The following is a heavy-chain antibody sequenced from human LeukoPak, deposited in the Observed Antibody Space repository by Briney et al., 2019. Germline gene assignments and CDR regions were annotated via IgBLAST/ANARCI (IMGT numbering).Heavy chain of an antibody. V-gene: IGHV1-18*01. D-gene: IGHD3-10*01. CDR2: ISAYNGNT. J-gene: IGHJ4*02. Sequence: ASVKVSCKASGYTFTSYGISWVRQAPGQGLEWMGWISAYNGNTNYAQKLQGRVTMTTDTSTSTAYMELRSLRSDDTAVYYCARDLFTMVRGVLLRYWDQGTLVTVSS. CDR1: GYTFTSYG. CDR3: ARDLFTMVRGVLLRY.